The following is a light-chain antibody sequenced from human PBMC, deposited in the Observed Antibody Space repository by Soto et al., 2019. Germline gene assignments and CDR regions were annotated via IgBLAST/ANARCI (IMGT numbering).Light chain of an antibody. CDR3: QQRSDWPLT. Sequence: IVFTQSPTTLSVSPGERATLSCRASQSVSSYLSWYQQKPGQAPRLLIYDASNRATGIPARFSGSGSGTDFTLTISSLEPEDFAVYYCQQRSDWPLTFGGGTQV. V-gene: IGKV3-11*01. CDR2: DAS. CDR1: QSVSSY. J-gene: IGKJ4*01.